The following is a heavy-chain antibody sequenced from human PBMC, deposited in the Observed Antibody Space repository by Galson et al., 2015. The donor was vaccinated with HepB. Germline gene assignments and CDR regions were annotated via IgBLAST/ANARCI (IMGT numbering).Heavy chain of an antibody. CDR2: IKSKNNGGTT. V-gene: IGHV3-15*01. J-gene: IGHJ4*02. CDR1: GFTFRTAW. CDR3: VVDDSSGYYYGPFDY. Sequence: SLRLSCAASGFTFRTAWMNWVRQAPGKGLEWVGHIKSKNNGGTTDYAASVKGRFTISRDDSKNTVYLEMNSLKTEDTAVYYAVVDDSSGYYYGPFDYWGQGTPVTVSS. D-gene: IGHD3-22*01.